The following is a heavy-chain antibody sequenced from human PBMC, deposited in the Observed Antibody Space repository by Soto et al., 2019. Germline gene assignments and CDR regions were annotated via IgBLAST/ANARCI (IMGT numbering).Heavy chain of an antibody. V-gene: IGHV3-11*01. CDR1: GFTLSDYY. CDR3: ARQFSYYYYGMDV. J-gene: IGHJ6*02. CDR2: ISSSGSTI. Sequence: PWWALRLSCEPPGFTLSDYYMSSIRQAPGKGLEWVSYISSSGSTIYYADSVKGRFTISRDNAKNSLYLQMNSLRAEHPAVHYCARQFSYYYYGMDVWGQGITLT.